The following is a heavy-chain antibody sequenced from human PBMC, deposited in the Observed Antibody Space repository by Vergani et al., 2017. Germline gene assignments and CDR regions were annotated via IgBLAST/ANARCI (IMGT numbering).Heavy chain of an antibody. J-gene: IGHJ6*03. V-gene: IGHV1-69*04. Sequence: QVQLVQSGAEVKKPGSSVKVSCKASGGTFSSYAISWVRQAPGQGLEWMGRIIPILGIANYAQKFQGRVTITADKSTSTAYMELRSLRSDDTAVYYCARAPRRTLSSSSDNYYYYYMDVWGKGTTVTVSS. CDR2: IIPILGIA. D-gene: IGHD6-6*01. CDR1: GGTFSSYA. CDR3: ARAPRRTLSSSSDNYYYYYMDV.